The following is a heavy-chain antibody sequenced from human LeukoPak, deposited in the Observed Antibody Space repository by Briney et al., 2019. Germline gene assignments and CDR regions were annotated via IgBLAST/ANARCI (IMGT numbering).Heavy chain of an antibody. D-gene: IGHD3-3*01. CDR1: GYTITGYY. J-gene: IGHJ3*02. CDR2: INANNDGS. CDR3: ARKRGVGVDTNAFDM. Sequence: ASVKVSYKASGYTITGYYMHWVRQAPGQGLEWMGWINANNDGSIYAQKFQGRVTMTRDTSINTAYMELSRLRSDDTAVYYCARKRGVGVDTNAFDMWGQGTMVTVSS. V-gene: IGHV1-2*02.